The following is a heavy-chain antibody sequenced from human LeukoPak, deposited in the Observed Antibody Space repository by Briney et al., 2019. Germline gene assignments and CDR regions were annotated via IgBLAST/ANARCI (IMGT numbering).Heavy chain of an antibody. V-gene: IGHV3-7*01. CDR1: GLSFSDLW. D-gene: IGHD5-18*01. CDR2: IKKDGTEK. CDR3: ASIGVGRRQPWPYLDY. Sequence: GGSLRLSCTASGLSFSDLWLTWVRQAPGRGLEWVANIKKDGTEKNYVDSVKGRFTISRDNAKNSLYLQMNSLRAEDTAVYYCASIGVGRRQPWPYLDYWGQGTLVTVSS. J-gene: IGHJ4*02.